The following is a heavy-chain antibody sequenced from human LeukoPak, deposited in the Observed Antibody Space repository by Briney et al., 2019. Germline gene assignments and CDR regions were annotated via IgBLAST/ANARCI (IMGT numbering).Heavy chain of an antibody. CDR3: ARVVRQLWLRIDY. CDR2: ISNDGSNK. D-gene: IGHD5-18*01. Sequence: GGSLRLSCAASGFTFSSYAMHWVRQAPGKGLEWVAVISNDGSNKYYADSVKGRFTISRDNSKNTLYLQMNSLRAEDTAVYYCARVVRQLWLRIDYWGQGTLVTVSS. J-gene: IGHJ4*02. CDR1: GFTFSSYA. V-gene: IGHV3-30-3*01.